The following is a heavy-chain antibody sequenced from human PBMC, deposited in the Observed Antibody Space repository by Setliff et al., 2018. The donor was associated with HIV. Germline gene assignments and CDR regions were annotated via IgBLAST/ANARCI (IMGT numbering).Heavy chain of an antibody. Sequence: GGSLRLSCATSGFTFSNYGMHWVRQAPGKGLEWVALIWNDGRNKYYVDSVKGRFTISRDNSKSTLYLQMNSLRAEDTAVYYCAKDRSDLAANLDYYYYYGFDVWGQGTTVTVSS. CDR2: IWNDGRNK. V-gene: IGHV3-33*06. CDR3: AKDRSDLAANLDYYYYYGFDV. J-gene: IGHJ6*02. CDR1: GFTFSNYG. D-gene: IGHD6-6*01.